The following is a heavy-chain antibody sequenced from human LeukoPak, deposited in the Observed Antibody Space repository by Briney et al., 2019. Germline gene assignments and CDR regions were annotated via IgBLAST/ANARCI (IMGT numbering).Heavy chain of an antibody. CDR1: GGTFSSYA. Sequence: SVTVSCTASGGTFSSYAISWVRQAPGQGLEWMGGIIPIFGTANYAQKFQGRVTITADESTSTAYMELSSLRSEDTAVYYCASEMATTRTFDYWGQGTLVTVSS. V-gene: IGHV1-69*13. D-gene: IGHD5-24*01. J-gene: IGHJ4*02. CDR3: ASEMATTRTFDY. CDR2: IIPIFGTA.